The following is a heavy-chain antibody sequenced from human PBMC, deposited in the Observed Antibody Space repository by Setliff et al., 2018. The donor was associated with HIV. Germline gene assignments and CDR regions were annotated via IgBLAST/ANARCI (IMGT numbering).Heavy chain of an antibody. J-gene: IGHJ4*02. CDR3: ARMLWQWGNYFDY. CDR2: ISASGTT. V-gene: IGHV4-61*02. CDR1: GGSISSGGYY. Sequence: PSETLSLTCTVSGGSISSGGYYWSWIRQPAGKGLEWIGRISASGTTNYNPSLKGRVTISVDTSKNQFSLKLSSVTATDTAVYYCARMLWQWGNYFDYWGQGTLVTVSS. D-gene: IGHD6-19*01.